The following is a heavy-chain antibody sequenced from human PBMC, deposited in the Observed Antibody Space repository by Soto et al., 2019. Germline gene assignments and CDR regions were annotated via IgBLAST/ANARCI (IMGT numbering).Heavy chain of an antibody. CDR3: ARHEEQLDPFDY. CDR1: GGSISSSSYY. D-gene: IGHD6-6*01. Sequence: SETLSLTCTASGGSISSSSYYWGWIRQPPGKGLEWIGSIYYSGSTYYNPSLKSRVTISVDTSKNQFSLKLSSVTAADTAVYYCARHEEQLDPFDYWGQGTLVTVSS. J-gene: IGHJ4*02. V-gene: IGHV4-39*01. CDR2: IYYSGST.